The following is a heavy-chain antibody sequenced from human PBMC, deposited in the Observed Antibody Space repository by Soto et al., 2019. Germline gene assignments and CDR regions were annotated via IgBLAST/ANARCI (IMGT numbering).Heavy chain of an antibody. CDR1: GYSFTSYW. CDR3: ARHPVSLGYCSGGSCYSADY. Sequence: GESLKISCKCSGYSFTSYWISWVRQMPGKGLEWMGRIDPSDSYTNYSPSFQGHVTISADKSISTAYLQWSSLKASDTAMYYCARHPVSLGYCSGGSCYSADYWGQGTLVTVSS. J-gene: IGHJ4*02. CDR2: IDPSDSYT. V-gene: IGHV5-10-1*01. D-gene: IGHD2-15*01.